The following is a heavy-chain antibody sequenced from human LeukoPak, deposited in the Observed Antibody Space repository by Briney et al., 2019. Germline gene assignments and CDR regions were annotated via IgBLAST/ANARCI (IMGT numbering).Heavy chain of an antibody. J-gene: IGHJ4*02. Sequence: EAGGSLRLSCAASGFTFDDYAMHWVRQAPGKGLEWVSVIYSGGSTYYADSVKGRFTISRDNSKNTLYLQMNSLRAEDTAVYYCARGDDYGDYCLDYWGQGTLVTVSS. CDR1: GFTFDDYA. CDR3: ARGDDYGDYCLDY. D-gene: IGHD4-17*01. V-gene: IGHV3-66*01. CDR2: IYSGGST.